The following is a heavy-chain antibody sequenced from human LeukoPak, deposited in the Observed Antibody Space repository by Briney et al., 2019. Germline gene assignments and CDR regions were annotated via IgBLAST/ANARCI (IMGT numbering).Heavy chain of an antibody. CDR3: ARGPHIVVVTAIDY. CDR1: GFIFSTYG. CDR2: IWHDGSNK. D-gene: IGHD2-21*02. V-gene: IGHV3-33*01. Sequence: GGSLRLSCAASGFIFSTYGMHWVRQAPGKGLGWVAVIWHDGSNKYYVDSVKGRFTISRDNSKNTVFLQMNSLRAEDTAVYYCARGPHIVVVTAIDYWGQGTLVTVTS. J-gene: IGHJ4*02.